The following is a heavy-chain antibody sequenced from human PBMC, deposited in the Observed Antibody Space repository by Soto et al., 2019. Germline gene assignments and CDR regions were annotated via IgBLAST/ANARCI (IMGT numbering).Heavy chain of an antibody. CDR3: ARWLEVLTTSDS. J-gene: IGHJ4*02. D-gene: IGHD3-22*01. CDR2: ISTSGRDT. V-gene: IGHV3-11*06. Sequence: QMQLVESGGGLVKPGGSLRLSCAASGFNFSDYYMTWIRQAPGKGLEWISYISTSGRDTEYADSVKGRFLISRDNAKRSLYLQMNMLRVEDSAVYYCARWLEVLTTSDSWGQGTLVTVSS. CDR1: GFNFSDYY.